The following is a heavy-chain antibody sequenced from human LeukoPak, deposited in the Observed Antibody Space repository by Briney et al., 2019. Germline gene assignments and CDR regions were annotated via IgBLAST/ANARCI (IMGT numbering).Heavy chain of an antibody. CDR3: ARQSPGFGGTYFDY. J-gene: IGHJ4*02. CDR2: IYYSGST. Sequence: SETLSLTCTVSGGSISSYYWSWIRQPPGKGLEWIGYIYYSGSTNYNPSLKSRVTISVDTSKNQFSLKLSSVTAADTAVYYCARQSPGFGGTYFDYWGQGTLVTVSS. CDR1: GGSISSYY. V-gene: IGHV4-59*08. D-gene: IGHD3-10*01.